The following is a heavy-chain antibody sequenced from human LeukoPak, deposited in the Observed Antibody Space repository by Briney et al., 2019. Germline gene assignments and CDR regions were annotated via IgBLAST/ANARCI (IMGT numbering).Heavy chain of an antibody. CDR1: GGSFSNYY. Sequence: SETLSLTCAAYGGSFSNYYWSWIRQSPGKGLEWIGEITHSGSTNYNPSLKSRVTISVDTSKNQFSLKLSSVTAADTAVYYCARDPDIAAPFDYWGQGTLVTVSS. J-gene: IGHJ4*02. D-gene: IGHD6-6*01. CDR3: ARDPDIAAPFDY. V-gene: IGHV4-34*01. CDR2: ITHSGST.